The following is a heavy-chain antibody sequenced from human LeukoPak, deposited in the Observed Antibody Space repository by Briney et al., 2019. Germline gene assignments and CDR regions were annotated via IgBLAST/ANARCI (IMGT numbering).Heavy chain of an antibody. V-gene: IGHV1-8*01. CDR3: ARGLEWLTRRHNWFDP. CDR2: MNPNSGNT. Sequence: GASVKVSCKASGYTFTSYDINWVRQATGQGLEWMGWMNPNSGNTGYAQKFQGRVTMTRNTSISTAYMELSSLRSDDTAVYYCARGLEWLTRRHNWFDPWGQGTLVTVSS. J-gene: IGHJ5*02. D-gene: IGHD3-3*01. CDR1: GYTFTSYD.